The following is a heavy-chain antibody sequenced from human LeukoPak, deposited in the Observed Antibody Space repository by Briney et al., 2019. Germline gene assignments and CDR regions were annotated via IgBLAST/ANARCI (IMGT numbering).Heavy chain of an antibody. CDR2: IYSGGST. V-gene: IGHV3-53*01. CDR3: ARRRVTVVRGVDITSYYFDY. D-gene: IGHD3-10*01. CDR1: GFTVSSNY. Sequence: PGGSLRLSCAASGFTVSSNYMSWVRQAPGKGLEWASVIYSGGSTYYADSVKGRFTISRDNSKNTLYLQMNSLRAEDTAVYYCARRRVTVVRGVDITSYYFDYWGQGTLVTVSS. J-gene: IGHJ4*02.